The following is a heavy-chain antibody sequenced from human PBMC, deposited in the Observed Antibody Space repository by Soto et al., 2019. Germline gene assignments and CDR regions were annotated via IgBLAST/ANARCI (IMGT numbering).Heavy chain of an antibody. CDR2: INSDGSSI. J-gene: IGHJ4*02. CDR1: GFTFSSYW. CDR3: ARETGYSSGWRQDY. V-gene: IGHV3-74*01. D-gene: IGHD6-19*01. Sequence: EVQLVESGGGLVQPGGSLRLSCAASGFTFSSYWMHWVRQAPGKGLVWVSRINSDGSSISYADSVKGRFTISRDNAKNTLYLQMNSLRVEDTAVYYCARETGYSSGWRQDYWDQGTLVAVSS.